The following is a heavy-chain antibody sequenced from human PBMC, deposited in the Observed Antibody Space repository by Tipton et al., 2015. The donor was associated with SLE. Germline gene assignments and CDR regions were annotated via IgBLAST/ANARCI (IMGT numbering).Heavy chain of an antibody. CDR2: INTNTGNP. Sequence: QLVQSGAEVKKPGASVKVSCKASGYTLTSNAMNWVRQAPGQGLEWMGWINTNTGNPTYAQDFAGRFVFSLDTSVNTAYLQISSLKAEDTAIYYCVRESASDGSFDCCGQGTLVPVSA. D-gene: IGHD1-14*01. J-gene: IGHJ4*02. CDR3: VRESASDGSFDC. CDR1: GYTLTSNA. V-gene: IGHV7-4-1*02.